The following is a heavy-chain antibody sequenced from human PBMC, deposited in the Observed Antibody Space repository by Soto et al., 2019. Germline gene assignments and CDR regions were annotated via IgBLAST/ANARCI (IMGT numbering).Heavy chain of an antibody. CDR3: AREFRDGFDY. CDR1: GGSISSSNW. V-gene: IGHV4-4*02. D-gene: IGHD2-21*02. J-gene: IGHJ4*02. CDR2: IYHSGST. Sequence: QVQLQESGPGLVKPSGTLSLTCAVSGGSISSSNWWSWVRQPPGKGLEWIGEIYHSGSTNYNPSLKXXVXIXXDKSKNQFSLKLSSVTTADTAVYYCAREFRDGFDYWGQGTLVTVSS.